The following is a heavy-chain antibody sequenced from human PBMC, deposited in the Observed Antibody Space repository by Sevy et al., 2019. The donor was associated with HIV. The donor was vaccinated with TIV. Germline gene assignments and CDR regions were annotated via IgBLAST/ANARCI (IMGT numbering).Heavy chain of an antibody. V-gene: IGHV3-23*01. J-gene: IGHJ6*02. CDR1: GFTFSSYV. D-gene: IGHD1-26*01. Sequence: GGSLRLSCAASGFTFSSYVMSWARQAPGKGLEWVSAISGSGGSTHYADPVKGRFTISRDNSKNTLYLQINSLRAEETAPYYCAKGVGRGGYYYGMDVWGQGTTVTVSS. CDR3: AKGVGRGGYYYGMDV. CDR2: ISGSGGST.